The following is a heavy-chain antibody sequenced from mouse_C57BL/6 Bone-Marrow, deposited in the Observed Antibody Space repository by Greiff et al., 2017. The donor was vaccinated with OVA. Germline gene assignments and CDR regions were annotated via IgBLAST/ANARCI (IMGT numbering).Heavy chain of an antibody. D-gene: IGHD2-5*01. CDR2: INYDGSST. CDR3: AREGGYSNYGGFDY. CDR1: GFTFSDYY. J-gene: IGHJ2*01. Sequence: EVQLVESEGGLVQPGSSMKLSCTASGFTFSDYYMAWVRQVPEKGLEWVANINYDGSSTYYLDSLKSRFIISRDNAKNILYLQMSSLKSEDTATYYCAREGGYSNYGGFDYWGKGTTLTVSS. V-gene: IGHV5-16*01.